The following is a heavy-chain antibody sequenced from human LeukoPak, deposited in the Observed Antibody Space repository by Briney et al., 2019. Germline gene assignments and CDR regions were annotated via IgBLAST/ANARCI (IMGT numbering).Heavy chain of an antibody. J-gene: IGHJ4*02. CDR3: AKAYGYCTTTSCSHEEFDY. V-gene: IGHV3-30*18. Sequence: GRSLRLSCAASGFTFSNYGMHWVRQAPGKGLEWVAVISYDGSNKYYADSVKGRFAISRDNSKNTLYLQMNSLRAEDTAVYYCAKAYGYCTTTSCSHEEFDYWGQGTLVTVSS. D-gene: IGHD2-2*01. CDR1: GFTFSNYG. CDR2: ISYDGSNK.